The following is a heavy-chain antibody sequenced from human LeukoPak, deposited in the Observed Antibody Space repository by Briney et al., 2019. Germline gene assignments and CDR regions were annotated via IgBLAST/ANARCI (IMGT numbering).Heavy chain of an antibody. CDR1: GFTFSSYD. CDR2: IGTAGDT. J-gene: IGHJ4*02. CDR3: AREAQVAGTPPYFDY. V-gene: IGHV3-13*01. Sequence: GGSLRLSCAASGFTFSSYDMHWVRQATGKGLEWVSAIGTAGDTYYPGSVKGRFTISRENAKNSLYLQMNSLRAGDTAVYYCAREAQVAGTPPYFDYWGQGTLVTVSS. D-gene: IGHD6-19*01.